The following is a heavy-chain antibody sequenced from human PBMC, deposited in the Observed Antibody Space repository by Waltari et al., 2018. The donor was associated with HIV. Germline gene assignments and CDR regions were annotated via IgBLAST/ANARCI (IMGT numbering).Heavy chain of an antibody. CDR2: IRYDETKK. D-gene: IGHD3-3*01. CDR1: NFDSTRSFGNYG. J-gene: IGHJ6*02. Sequence: QVDLVESGGGVVQPGGSLDLSCQASNFDSTRSFGNYGIHWVRQRPGKGLEWVAFIRYDETKKYYGDAVKGRFTISRDTSTKTFVLRAKNLKVEDTGVYYCAKSESQNYDFWIASKAEHFDMDDWGRGTRVIVSS. V-gene: IGHV3-30*02. CDR3: AKSESQNYDFWIASKAEHFDMDD.